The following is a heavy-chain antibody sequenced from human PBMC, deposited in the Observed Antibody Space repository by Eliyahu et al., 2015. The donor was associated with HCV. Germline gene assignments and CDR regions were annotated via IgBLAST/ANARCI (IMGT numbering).Heavy chain of an antibody. J-gene: IGHJ4*02. CDR3: TRHFSSWLNDY. CDR2: MSPSSGNT. D-gene: IGHD6-13*01. V-gene: IGHV1-8*01. CDR1: GYTFTSYD. Sequence: QVQLVQSGAEVKKPGASVKVSCKASGYTFTSYDIHWVRQATGXGLEWMGWMSPSSGNTGYAQKFQGRVTMTRNTSISTVYMELSSLRSEDTAVYYCTRHFSSWLNDYWGQGTLVTVSS.